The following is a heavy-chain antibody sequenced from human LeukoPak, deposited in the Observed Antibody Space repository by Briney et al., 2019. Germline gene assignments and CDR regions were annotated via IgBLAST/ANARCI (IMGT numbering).Heavy chain of an antibody. V-gene: IGHV1-69*04. CDR1: GGSFSNYA. Sequence: SVKVSCKASGGSFSNYAFSWVRQAPGQGLEWMGRITPIVDIATYIQKFQGRVTITADESTSTAYMELSSLRSEDTAVYYCARDEEKQQLPPLRFDPWGQGTLVTVSS. D-gene: IGHD6-13*01. CDR2: ITPIVDIA. J-gene: IGHJ5*02. CDR3: ARDEEKQQLPPLRFDP.